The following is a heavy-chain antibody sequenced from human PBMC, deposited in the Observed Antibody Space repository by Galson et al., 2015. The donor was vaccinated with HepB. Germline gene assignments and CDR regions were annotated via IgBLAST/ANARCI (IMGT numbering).Heavy chain of an antibody. V-gene: IGHV3-48*03. CDR2: ISSSGSTI. CDR3: ARGIVGATGYFDY. D-gene: IGHD1-26*01. CDR1: GFTFSSYE. J-gene: IGHJ4*02. Sequence: SLRLSCAASGFTFSSYEMNWVRQAPGKGLEWVSYISSSGSTIYYADSVKGRFTISRDNAKNSLYLQMNSLRAEDTAVYYCARGIVGATGYFDYWGQGTLVTVSS.